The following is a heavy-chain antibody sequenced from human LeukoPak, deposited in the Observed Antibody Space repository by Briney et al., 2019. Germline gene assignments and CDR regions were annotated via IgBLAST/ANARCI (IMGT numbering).Heavy chain of an antibody. CDR3: AAGSPSTLDY. CDR2: IDDNEIT. D-gene: IGHD2-15*01. V-gene: IGHV4-31*03. Sequence: PSQTLSLTCTVSGYSISTGTYFWDWVRQPPEKGLEWMGYIDDNEITYYNPSLKSRVTISVDTSKNQFSLKLSSVTAADTAVYYCAAGSPSTLDYWGQGTLLTVSS. J-gene: IGHJ4*02. CDR1: GYSISTGTYF.